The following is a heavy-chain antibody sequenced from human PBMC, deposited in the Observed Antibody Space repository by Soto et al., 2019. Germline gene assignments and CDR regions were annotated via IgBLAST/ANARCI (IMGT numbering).Heavy chain of an antibody. CDR2: IYTTGAT. J-gene: IGHJ1*01. V-gene: IGHV4-4*07. D-gene: IGHD3-10*01. CDR1: GDSISRKY. CDR3: AKTVIAPSSDLDH. Sequence: QVQLQESGPGLVKPSETLSLTCSVSGDSISRKYWSWLRQPAGGGLEWIGRIYTTGATNYNSSLKSRVSMSGDNAKNQFSLRLTSVNGADKTGYFCAKTVIAPSSDLDHLGQGLLGTVSS.